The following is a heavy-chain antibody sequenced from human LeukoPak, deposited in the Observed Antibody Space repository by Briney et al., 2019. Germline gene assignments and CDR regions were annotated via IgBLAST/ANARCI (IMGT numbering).Heavy chain of an antibody. Sequence: EASVKVSCKASGGTFTSYDINWVRQATGQGLEWMGWMNPNSGNTGYAQKFQGRVTITRNTSISTAYMELSSLRSEDTAVYYCARGLTRGFYYYYMDVWGKGTTVTVSS. J-gene: IGHJ6*03. D-gene: IGHD1-14*01. CDR2: MNPNSGNT. CDR1: GGTFTSYD. V-gene: IGHV1-8*03. CDR3: ARGLTRGFYYYYMDV.